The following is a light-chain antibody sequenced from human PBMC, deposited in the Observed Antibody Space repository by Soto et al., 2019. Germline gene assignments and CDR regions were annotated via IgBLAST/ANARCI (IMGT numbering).Light chain of an antibody. Sequence: EIVLTQSPGALSLSPGERDTLSCRASQSVRSTYLAWYQQKPAQAPRLLIYGASTRATGIPDRFSGSGSGTDFSLTISRLEPEDVTVYYCQLYGTPPWTFGQGTKVDIK. CDR3: QLYGTPPWT. J-gene: IGKJ1*01. CDR2: GAS. CDR1: QSVRSTY. V-gene: IGKV3-20*01.